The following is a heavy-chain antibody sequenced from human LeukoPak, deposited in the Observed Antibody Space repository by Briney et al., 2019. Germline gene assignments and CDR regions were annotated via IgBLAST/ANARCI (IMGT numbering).Heavy chain of an antibody. V-gene: IGHV4-59*11. Sequence: SETLSLTCTVSGGSINSHYWSWVRQPPGKGLVWIGYISYSGNTNYNPSLKSRVTISMHTSKNQLSLKLNSVTAADTAVYYCARGGRWSIAARRFYYYYMDVWGKGTTVTVSS. CDR2: ISYSGNT. CDR3: ARGGRWSIAARRFYYYYMDV. CDR1: GGSINSHY. J-gene: IGHJ6*03. D-gene: IGHD6-6*01.